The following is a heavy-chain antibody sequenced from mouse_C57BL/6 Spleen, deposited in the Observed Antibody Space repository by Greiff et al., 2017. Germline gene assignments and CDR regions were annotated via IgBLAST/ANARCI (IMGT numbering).Heavy chain of an antibody. CDR3: TKVYYAYWYFDV. D-gene: IGHD1-1*01. CDR1: GYTFTDYE. Sequence: VPLQQSGAELVRPGASVTLSCKASGYTFTDYEMHWVKQTPVHGLEWIGAIDPETGGTAYNQKFKGKAILTADKSSSTAYMELRSLTSEDSAVYYCTKVYYAYWYFDVWGTGTTVTVSS. J-gene: IGHJ1*03. V-gene: IGHV1-15*01. CDR2: IDPETGGT.